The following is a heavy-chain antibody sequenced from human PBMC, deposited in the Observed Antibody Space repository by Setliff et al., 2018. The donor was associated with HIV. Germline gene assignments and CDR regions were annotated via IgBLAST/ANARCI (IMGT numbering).Heavy chain of an antibody. D-gene: IGHD3-16*01. Sequence: ASVKVSCKASGDTFSRSTYTWVRRAPGQGLDWMGGIIPVLGITNYAQKFQGRVILTADESTSTLYMELTSPTFEDTAVYYCAKEVGGSYALGSKVLDSWGQGTLVTVSS. CDR3: AKEVGGSYALGSKVLDS. CDR2: IIPVLGIT. CDR1: GDTFSRST. J-gene: IGHJ4*02. V-gene: IGHV1-69*10.